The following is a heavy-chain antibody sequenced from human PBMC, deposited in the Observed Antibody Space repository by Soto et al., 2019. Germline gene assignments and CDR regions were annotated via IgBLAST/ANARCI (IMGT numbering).Heavy chain of an antibody. D-gene: IGHD2-15*01. CDR1: GYTFTRYG. CDR3: ASGYCSGGSCYPDYYYYMDV. CDR2: ISAYNGNT. V-gene: IGHV1-18*01. J-gene: IGHJ6*03. Sequence: GASVKVSCKASGYTFTRYGISWGRQAPGQGLEWTGWISAYNGNTNYAQKLQGRVTMTTDTSTSTAYMELRSLRSDDTAVYYCASGYCSGGSCYPDYYYYMDVWGKGTTVTVSS.